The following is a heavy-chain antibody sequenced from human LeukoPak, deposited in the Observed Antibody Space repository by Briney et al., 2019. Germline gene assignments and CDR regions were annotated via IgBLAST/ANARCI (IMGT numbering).Heavy chain of an antibody. V-gene: IGHV4-59*08. Sequence: SETLSLTCTVSGGFISNYYWIWIRQPPEKGLEYIGHIYYSGSTNYAPSLQSRVTISVDTSKNQFSLRLTSVTAADTAVYFCARRGYCSGESCYSFDIWGRGTLVTVSS. D-gene: IGHD2-15*01. CDR1: GGFISNYY. CDR2: IYYSGST. J-gene: IGHJ3*02. CDR3: ARRGYCSGESCYSFDI.